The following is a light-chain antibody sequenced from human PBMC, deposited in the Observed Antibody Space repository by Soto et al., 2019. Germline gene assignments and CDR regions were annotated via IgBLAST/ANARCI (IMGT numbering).Light chain of an antibody. Sequence: EIVVTQSPATLSVSPGERATLSCRASQSVGNNFAWYQQKPGQAPRLLIFATSTRATGVPARFSRSGSGTEFTLTMSSLQSEDFAVYYCQQYGDWPLTFGGGAKVEIE. CDR2: ATS. CDR3: QQYGDWPLT. J-gene: IGKJ4*01. V-gene: IGKV3-15*01. CDR1: QSVGNN.